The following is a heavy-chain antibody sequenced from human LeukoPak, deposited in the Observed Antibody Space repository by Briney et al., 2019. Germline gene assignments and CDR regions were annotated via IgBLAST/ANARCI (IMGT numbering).Heavy chain of an antibody. Sequence: KPGGSLRLSCAASGFTFSSYSMNWVRQAPGKGLEWVSSIGSSTNYIYYADSVKGRFTISRDNAKNSLYLQMNSLRAEDTAVYYCARDRALGYCSSTSCLWRYFDYWGQGTLVAVSS. CDR3: ARDRALGYCSSTSCLWRYFDY. CDR2: IGSSTNYI. CDR1: GFTFSSYS. J-gene: IGHJ4*02. D-gene: IGHD2-2*01. V-gene: IGHV3-21*01.